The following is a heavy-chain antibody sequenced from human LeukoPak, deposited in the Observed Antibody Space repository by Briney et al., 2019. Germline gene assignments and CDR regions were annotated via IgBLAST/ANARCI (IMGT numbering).Heavy chain of an antibody. Sequence: GGSLRLSCAASGFTVSSNYMSWVRQAPGKGLEWVSVIYSCGSTNYADSVKGRFTISRDNSKNTLYLQMNSLRAEDTAVYYCAREEMTPYGMDVWGQGTTVTVSS. CDR2: IYSCGST. V-gene: IGHV3-66*03. CDR3: AREEMTPYGMDV. CDR1: GFTVSSNY. J-gene: IGHJ6*02. D-gene: IGHD5-24*01.